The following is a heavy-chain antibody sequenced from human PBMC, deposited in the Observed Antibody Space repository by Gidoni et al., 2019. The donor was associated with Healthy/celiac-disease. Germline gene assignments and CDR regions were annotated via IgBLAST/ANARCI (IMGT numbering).Heavy chain of an antibody. J-gene: IGHJ4*02. Sequence: QAPSKGLEWVAVIWYDGSNKYYADSVKGRFTISRDNSKNTLYLQMNSLRAEDTAVYYCARAPTPYDSSGYSDYWGQGTLVTVSS. CDR2: IWYDGSNK. D-gene: IGHD3-22*01. CDR3: ARAPTPYDSSGYSDY. V-gene: IGHV3-33*01.